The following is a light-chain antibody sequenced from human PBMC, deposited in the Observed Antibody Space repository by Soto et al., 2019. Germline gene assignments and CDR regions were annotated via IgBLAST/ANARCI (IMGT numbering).Light chain of an antibody. CDR1: QSVSSY. Sequence: EIVLTQSPATLSLSPGERATLSCRASQSVSSYLAWYQQKPGQAPRLLIYDASNRATGIPARFSGSASGTDFTLTISSLEPEDFAVYYCQQRSNWPPKITFGQGTRLEIK. J-gene: IGKJ5*01. V-gene: IGKV3-11*01. CDR2: DAS. CDR3: QQRSNWPPKIT.